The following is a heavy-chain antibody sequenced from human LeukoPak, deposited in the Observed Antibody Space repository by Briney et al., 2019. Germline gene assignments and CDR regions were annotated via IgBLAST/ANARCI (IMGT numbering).Heavy chain of an antibody. CDR3: AKAGALVRGVTAIFDY. Sequence: GGSLRLSCAASGFTLSSYGMHWVHQAPGKGLEWVAFTQYDGSNKYYADSVKGRFTISRDNSQNTLFLHMTSLRADDTAVYFCAKAGALVRGVTAIFDYWGQGTLVTVSS. V-gene: IGHV3-30*02. CDR2: TQYDGSNK. CDR1: GFTLSSYG. D-gene: IGHD3-10*01. J-gene: IGHJ4*02.